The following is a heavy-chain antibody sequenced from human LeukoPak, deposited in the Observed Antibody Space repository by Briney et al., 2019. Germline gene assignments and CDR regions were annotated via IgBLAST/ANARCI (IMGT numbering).Heavy chain of an antibody. Sequence: KTSETLSLTCSVSGGSISSYYWSWIRQPPGRGLEWIGYIYYSGSTNYNPSLKGRVTISVDTSKNQFSLKLSSVTAADTAVYYCARGLVKGMIRDWGQGTLVTVSS. CDR1: GGSISSYY. V-gene: IGHV4-59*01. J-gene: IGHJ4*02. CDR2: IYYSGST. CDR3: ARGLVKGMIRD. D-gene: IGHD3-22*01.